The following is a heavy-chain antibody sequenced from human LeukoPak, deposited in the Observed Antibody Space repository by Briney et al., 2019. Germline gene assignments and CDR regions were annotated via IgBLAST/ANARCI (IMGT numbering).Heavy chain of an antibody. D-gene: IGHD3-16*01. Sequence: GGSLTLSYAASGFTFSSYAMSWVRQARGKGLEWVSSISAYNNYIYYSDSVKGRFTVSRDNTKKSLYLQMNSLRAEDTAVYFCAGGISEGHPITSIDYWGQGTLVSVSS. CDR2: ISAYNNYI. V-gene: IGHV3-21*01. CDR1: GFTFSSYA. J-gene: IGHJ4*02. CDR3: AGGISEGHPITSIDY.